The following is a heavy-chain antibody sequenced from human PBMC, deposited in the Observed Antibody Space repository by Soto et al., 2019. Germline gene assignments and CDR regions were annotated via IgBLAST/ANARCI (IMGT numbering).Heavy chain of an antibody. V-gene: IGHV3-13*01. CDR1: GFTFSSYD. Sequence: GVLRLSCAASGFTFSSYDMHWVRQATGKGLEWVSAIGTAGDTYYPGSVKGRFTISRENAKNSLYLQMNSLRAGDTAVYYCARGVGSSPDFDYWGQGTLVTVSS. CDR3: ARGVGSSPDFDY. D-gene: IGHD2-15*01. CDR2: IGTAGDT. J-gene: IGHJ4*02.